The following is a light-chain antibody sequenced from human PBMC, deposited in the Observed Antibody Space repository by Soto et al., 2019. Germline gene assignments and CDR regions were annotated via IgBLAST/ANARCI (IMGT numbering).Light chain of an antibody. CDR2: DAS. CDR3: QQYYSYPRT. CDR1: QSISTW. V-gene: IGKV1-5*01. Sequence: DIQMTQSPSTLSASVGDRVTITCRASQSISTWLAWYQQKPGKAPKLQIYDASSLESGVPSRFRGSGSGTEFTLTISSLQPDDFATYYCQQYYSYPRTFGQGTKVDIK. J-gene: IGKJ1*01.